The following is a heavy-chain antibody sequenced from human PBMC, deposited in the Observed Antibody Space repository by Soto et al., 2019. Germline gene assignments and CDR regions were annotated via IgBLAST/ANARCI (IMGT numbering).Heavy chain of an antibody. D-gene: IGHD3-16*01. CDR3: TIEGAYPGPDFDY. Sequence: VGSLRLSCAASGFTFSDRYMDWVRQAPGKGLEWVGRTKNKANSYTTEYAASVKGRFTISRDYSRDSVYLQMNSLKTDDTAVYYCTIEGAYPGPDFDYWGQGTLVTVSS. CDR2: TKNKANSYTT. V-gene: IGHV3-72*01. J-gene: IGHJ4*02. CDR1: GFTFSDRY.